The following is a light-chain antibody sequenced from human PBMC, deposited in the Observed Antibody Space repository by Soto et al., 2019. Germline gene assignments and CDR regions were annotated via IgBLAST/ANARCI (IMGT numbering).Light chain of an antibody. J-gene: IGKJ4*01. V-gene: IGKV1-39*01. CDR1: QTISVY. Sequence: DIQMTQSPSSLSASVGDTVIITCRASQTISVYLNWYQQIAGKGPKLLMYTASTLQTWVPSRLSGSGAVTEFNLTISSLQPEYFATYYCQQSFSPLTFGGGPPQRTFGGGTKV. CDR2: TAS. CDR3: QQSFSPLTFGGGPPQRT.